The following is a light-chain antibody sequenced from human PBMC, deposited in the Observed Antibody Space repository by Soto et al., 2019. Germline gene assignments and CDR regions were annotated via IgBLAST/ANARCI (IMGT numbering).Light chain of an antibody. CDR1: QSLTSN. CDR2: DTS. V-gene: IGKV3-15*01. Sequence: EIILTQSPATLYVSPGERATLSCRASQSLTSNLAWYQQRPGQAPRLLIYDTSTRATDIPARFSGSGSGTEFTLTISSLQPDDFATYYCQHYNSYSEAFGQGTKVELK. CDR3: QHYNSYSEA. J-gene: IGKJ1*01.